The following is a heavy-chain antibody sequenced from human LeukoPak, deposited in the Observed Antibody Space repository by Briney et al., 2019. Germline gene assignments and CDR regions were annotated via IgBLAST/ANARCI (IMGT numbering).Heavy chain of an antibody. Sequence: ASVKVSCKASGYTFTSYGISWARQAPGQGLEWMGSISAYNGNTNYAQKLQGRVTMTTDTSTSTAYMELRSLRSDDTAVYYCARVSSYYDFWSGYYRGIFDYWGQGTLVTVSS. D-gene: IGHD3-3*01. CDR1: GYTFTSYG. CDR3: ARVSSYYDFWSGYYRGIFDY. J-gene: IGHJ4*02. CDR2: ISAYNGNT. V-gene: IGHV1-18*01.